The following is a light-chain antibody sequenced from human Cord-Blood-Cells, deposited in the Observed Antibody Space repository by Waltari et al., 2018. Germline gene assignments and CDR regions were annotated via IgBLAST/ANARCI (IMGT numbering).Light chain of an antibody. CDR1: SSAVGGYKY. V-gene: IGLV2-11*01. CDR3: CSYAGSYGWV. J-gene: IGLJ3*02. CDR2: DAS. Sequence: QSALTQPRSVSGSPGQSVTISCTGTSSAVGGYKYVSWYQQHTGKAPKLIIYDASKRPPGVPDRVSGSKSGNTASLTISGLQAEDEADYYCCSYAGSYGWVFGGGTKLTVL.